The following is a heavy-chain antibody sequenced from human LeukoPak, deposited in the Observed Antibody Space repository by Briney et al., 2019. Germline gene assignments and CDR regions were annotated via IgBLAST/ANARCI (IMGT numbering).Heavy chain of an antibody. CDR1: GFTFGDYA. D-gene: IGHD3-22*01. Sequence: GGSLRLSCTASGFTFGDYAMSWVRQAPGKGLEWVGFIRSKAYGGTTEYAASVKGRFTISRDDSKSIAYLQMNILKTEDTAVYYCTREAYDSSGYPYFDYWGQGTLVTVSS. CDR3: TREAYDSSGYPYFDY. V-gene: IGHV3-49*04. CDR2: IRSKAYGGTT. J-gene: IGHJ4*02.